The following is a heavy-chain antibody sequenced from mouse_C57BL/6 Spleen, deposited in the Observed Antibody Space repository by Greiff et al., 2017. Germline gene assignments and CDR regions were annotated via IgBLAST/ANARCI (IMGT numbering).Heavy chain of an antibody. CDR3: ARYDYVYAMDY. D-gene: IGHD2-4*01. CDR1: GFTFSSYG. J-gene: IGHJ4*01. V-gene: IGHV5-6*01. CDR2: ISSGGSYT. Sequence: EVMLVESGGDLVRPGGSLKLSCAASGFTFSSYGMSWVRQTPDKRLEWVATISSGGSYTYYPDSVKGRFTISRDNAKNTLYLQMSSLKSEDTAMYYCARYDYVYAMDYWGQGTSVTVSS.